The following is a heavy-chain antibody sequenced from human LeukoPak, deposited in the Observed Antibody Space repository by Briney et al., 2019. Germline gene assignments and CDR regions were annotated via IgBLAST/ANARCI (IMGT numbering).Heavy chain of an antibody. CDR1: GGSMSPYY. J-gene: IGHJ4*02. CDR3: AREGQQLVPPLDS. CDR2: IYTSGNT. V-gene: IGHV4-4*07. D-gene: IGHD6-6*01. Sequence: SQTLSLTCTVSGGSMSPYYWSWIRQPAGKGLEWIGRIYTSGNTNYNPSLKSRVTMSVDTSKNHFSLKLSSVTAADSAVYFCAREGQQLVPPLDSWGQGTLVTVSS.